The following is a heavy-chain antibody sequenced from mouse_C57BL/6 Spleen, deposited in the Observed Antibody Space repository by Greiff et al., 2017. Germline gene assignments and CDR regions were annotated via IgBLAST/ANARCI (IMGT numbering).Heavy chain of an antibody. Sequence: QVQLQQPGAELVKPGASVKMSCKASGYTFTSYWITWVKQGPGQGLEWIGDIYTGSGSTNYPEKFKSKAKLTVDTSYSTAYLQLTSLTSEDAAVYYCARRDVSSYGGSYYFVYWGKGTTLTVSS. CDR2: IYTGSGST. D-gene: IGHD1-1*01. V-gene: IGHV1-55*01. CDR1: GYTFTSYW. CDR3: ARRDVSSYGGSYYFVY. J-gene: IGHJ2*01.